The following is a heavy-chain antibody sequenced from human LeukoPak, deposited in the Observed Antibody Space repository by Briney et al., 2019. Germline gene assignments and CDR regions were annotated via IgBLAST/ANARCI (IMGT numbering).Heavy chain of an antibody. CDR1: GYTFTGYY. CDR2: INPNSGGT. V-gene: IGHV1-2*04. J-gene: IGHJ4*02. CDR3: ARVPYKIAVAGRISTTFDY. Sequence: ASVKVSCKASGYTFTGYYMHWVRQAPGQGLEWMGWINPNSGGTNYAQKFQGWVTMTRDTSISTAYLELSRLRSDDTAVYYCARVPYKIAVAGRISTTFDYWGQGTLVTVSS. D-gene: IGHD6-19*01.